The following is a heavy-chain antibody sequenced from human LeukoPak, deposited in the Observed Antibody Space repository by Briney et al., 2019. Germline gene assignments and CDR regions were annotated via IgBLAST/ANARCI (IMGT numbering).Heavy chain of an antibody. Sequence: KPSETLSLTCTVSGGSISSSSYYWGWIRQPPGKGLEWIGSIYYSGSTYYNPSLKSRVTISVDTSKNQFSLKLSSVTAADTAVYYCARDSVIRGEKNWNFDLWGRGTLVTVSS. J-gene: IGHJ2*01. CDR3: ARDSVIRGEKNWNFDL. CDR2: IYYSGST. V-gene: IGHV4-39*07. CDR1: GGSISSSSYY.